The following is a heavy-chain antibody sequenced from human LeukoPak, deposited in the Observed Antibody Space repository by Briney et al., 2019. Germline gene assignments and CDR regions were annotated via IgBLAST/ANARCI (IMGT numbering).Heavy chain of an antibody. Sequence: PSETLSLTCTVSGGSVSSGSYYWSWIRQPPGKGLEWIGYIYYSGSTNYNPSLKSRVTISVDTSKNQFSLKLSSVTAADTAVFYCARGGGYSYGYAFDIWGQGTMVTVS. J-gene: IGHJ3*02. CDR1: GGSVSSGSYY. CDR2: IYYSGST. V-gene: IGHV4-61*01. D-gene: IGHD5-18*01. CDR3: ARGGGYSYGYAFDI.